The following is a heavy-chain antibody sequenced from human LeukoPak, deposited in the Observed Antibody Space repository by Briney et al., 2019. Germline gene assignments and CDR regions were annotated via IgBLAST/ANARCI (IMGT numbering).Heavy chain of an antibody. CDR2: IYSGGST. V-gene: IGHV3-53*01. D-gene: IGHD2-15*01. CDR3: ARDGAGYCSGGSCSAYCGGDCSGAFDI. Sequence: PGGSLRFSCAASGFTVSSNYMSWVRQAPGKGLEWVSVIYSGGSTYYADSVKGRFTISRDNSKNTLYLQMNSLRAEDTAVYYCARDGAGYCSGGSCSAYCGGDCSGAFDIWGQGTMVTVSS. CDR1: GFTVSSNY. J-gene: IGHJ3*02.